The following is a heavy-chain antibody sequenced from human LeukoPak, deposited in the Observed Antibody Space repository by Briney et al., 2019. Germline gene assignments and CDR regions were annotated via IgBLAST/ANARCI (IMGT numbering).Heavy chain of an antibody. CDR3: ARDGMDYHDGSFDY. D-gene: IGHD3-22*01. CDR2: INSDGSST. CDR1: GFTFSSYW. Sequence: QPGGSLRLSCAASGFTFSSYWMHWVRQAPGKGLVRVSRINSDGSSTSYADSVKGRFTISRDNAKNTLYLQMNSLRAEDTAVYYCARDGMDYHDGSFDYWGQGTLVTVSS. J-gene: IGHJ4*02. V-gene: IGHV3-74*01.